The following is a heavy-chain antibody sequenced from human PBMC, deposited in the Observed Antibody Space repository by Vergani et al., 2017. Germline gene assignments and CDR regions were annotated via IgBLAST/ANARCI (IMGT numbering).Heavy chain of an antibody. D-gene: IGHD6-6*01. CDR3: AKYSSSADFDY. CDR2: ISYDGSNK. Sequence: QVQLVESGGGVVQPGRSLRLSCAASGFIFSSYGIHWVRQAPGKGLEWVAVISYDGSNKFYADSVKGRFTIFRDNSRNTLYLQMNSLRAEDTAVYYCAKYSSSADFDYWGQGTLVTVSS. V-gene: IGHV3-30*18. J-gene: IGHJ4*02. CDR1: GFIFSSYG.